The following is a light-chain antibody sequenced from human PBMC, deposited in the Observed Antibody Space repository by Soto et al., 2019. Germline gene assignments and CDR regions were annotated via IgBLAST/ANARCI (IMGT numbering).Light chain of an antibody. CDR2: WAS. CDR3: QQYYSTPYT. CDR1: QSLLYSSNNKNY. V-gene: IGKV4-1*01. Sequence: DIVTTQSPDSLAVSLGERATINCKSSQSLLYSSNNKNYLAWYQQKPGQPPKLLIYWASTRESGVPDRFSGSGSGTDFTLTISSLQAEDVAVYYCQQYYSTPYTFGQGTKLEIK. J-gene: IGKJ2*01.